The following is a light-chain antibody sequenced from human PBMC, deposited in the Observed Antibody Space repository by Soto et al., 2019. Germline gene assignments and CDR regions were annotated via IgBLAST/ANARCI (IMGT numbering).Light chain of an antibody. V-gene: IGKV3-15*01. Sequence: EIVMTQSPVTLSVSPGERATLSCRASQSISSDLAWYQQKPGQAPRLLIYCASTRATDIPARISGSGSGTDFTLTISSLQSEDFAVYYCQQYNKWPPQYTFGQGTKLEIK. J-gene: IGKJ2*01. CDR1: QSISSD. CDR3: QQYNKWPPQYT. CDR2: CAS.